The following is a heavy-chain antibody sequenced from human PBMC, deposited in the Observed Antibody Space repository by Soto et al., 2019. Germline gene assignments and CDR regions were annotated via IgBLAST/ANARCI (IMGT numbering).Heavy chain of an antibody. J-gene: IGHJ6*02. Sequence: PSETLSLTCTVSGGSISSGGYYWSWIRQHPGKGLEWIGYIYYSGSTYYNPSLKSRVTISVDTSKNQFSLKLSSVTAADTAVYYCATSYYYDSSGYLSPGDVWGQGTTVTSP. CDR1: GGSISSGGYY. V-gene: IGHV4-31*03. D-gene: IGHD3-22*01. CDR3: ATSYYYDSSGYLSPGDV. CDR2: IYYSGST.